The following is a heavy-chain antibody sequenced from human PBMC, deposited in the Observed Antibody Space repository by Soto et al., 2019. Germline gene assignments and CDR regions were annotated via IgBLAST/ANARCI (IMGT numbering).Heavy chain of an antibody. CDR2: ISYDGSNK. J-gene: IGHJ6*03. CDR3: AKRPPYYYYMDV. Sequence: GGSLRLSCAASGFTFSSYGMHWVRQAPGKGLEWVAVISYDGSNKYYADSVKDRFTISRDNSKNTLYLQMNSLRAEDTAVYYCAKRPPYYYYMDVWGKGTTVTVSS. CDR1: GFTFSSYG. V-gene: IGHV3-30*18.